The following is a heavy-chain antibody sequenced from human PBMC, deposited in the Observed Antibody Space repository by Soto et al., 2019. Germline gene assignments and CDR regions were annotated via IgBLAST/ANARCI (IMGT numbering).Heavy chain of an antibody. CDR3: ARGAGLERPRDWFDP. J-gene: IGHJ5*02. D-gene: IGHD1-1*01. CDR1: GFTFSSYG. Sequence: QVQLVESGGGVVQPGRSLRLSCAASGFTFSSYGMHWVRQAPGKGLEWVAVIWYDGSNKYYADSVKGRFTISRDNSKNTMYLQMNGLRAEDTAVYYCARGAGLERPRDWFDPWGQGTLVTVSS. V-gene: IGHV3-33*01. CDR2: IWYDGSNK.